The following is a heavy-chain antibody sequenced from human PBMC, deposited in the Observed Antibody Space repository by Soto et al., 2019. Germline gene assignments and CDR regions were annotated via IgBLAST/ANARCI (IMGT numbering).Heavy chain of an antibody. CDR3: ARGRKHYDFWSGYGGSWFDP. CDR2: INHSGST. V-gene: IGHV4-34*01. D-gene: IGHD3-3*01. CDR1: GGSFSGYY. J-gene: IGHJ5*02. Sequence: PSETLSLTCAVYGGSFSGYYWSWIRQPPGKGLEWIGEINHSGSTNYNPSLKSRVTISVDTSKNQFSLKLSSVTAADTAVYYCARGRKHYDFWSGYGGSWFDPWGQGTLVTVSS.